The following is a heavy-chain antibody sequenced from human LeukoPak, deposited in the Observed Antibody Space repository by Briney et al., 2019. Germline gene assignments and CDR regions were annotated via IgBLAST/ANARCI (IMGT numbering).Heavy chain of an antibody. V-gene: IGHV4-59*12. Sequence: SETLSLTCTVSGGSISSYYWSWIRQPPGKGLEWIGYIYYSGSTNYNPSLKSRVTISVDTSKNQFSLKLSSVTAADTAVYYCARTMYSNAFDIWGQGTMVTVSS. CDR2: IYYSGST. D-gene: IGHD3-10*02. J-gene: IGHJ3*02. CDR3: ARTMYSNAFDI. CDR1: GGSISSYY.